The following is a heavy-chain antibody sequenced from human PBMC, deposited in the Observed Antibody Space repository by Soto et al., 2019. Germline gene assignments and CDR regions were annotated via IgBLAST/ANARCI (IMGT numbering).Heavy chain of an antibody. J-gene: IGHJ4*02. CDR2: ISSSSSYI. V-gene: IGHV3-21*01. D-gene: IGHD3-22*01. Sequence: GGSLRLSCAASVFTFSSYSMNWVRQAPGKGLEWVSSISSSSSYIYYADSVKGRFTISRDNAKNSLYLQMNSLRAEDTAVYYCARRLGVSQYYDSSGYHYAFDYWGQGTLVTVSS. CDR1: VFTFSSYS. CDR3: ARRLGVSQYYDSSGYHYAFDY.